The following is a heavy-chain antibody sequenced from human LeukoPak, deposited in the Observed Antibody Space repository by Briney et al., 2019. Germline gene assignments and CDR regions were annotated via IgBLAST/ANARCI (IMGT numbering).Heavy chain of an antibody. CDR1: GFTLSSYW. Sequence: PGGSLRLSCAASGFTLSSYWMHWVRQAPGKGLVWVSRINNDGSTTNYADSVKGRFTISRGNAKNTLYLQMNSLRVEDTAVYYCARLADYDRSGYFDYWSQGTLVTVSS. J-gene: IGHJ4*02. D-gene: IGHD3-22*01. CDR3: ARLADYDRSGYFDY. V-gene: IGHV3-74*01. CDR2: INNDGSTT.